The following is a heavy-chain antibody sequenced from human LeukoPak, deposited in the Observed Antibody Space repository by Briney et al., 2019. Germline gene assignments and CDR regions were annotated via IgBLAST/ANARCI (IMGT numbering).Heavy chain of an antibody. CDR2: INHSGST. Sequence: SETLSLTCAVYGGSFCVYYWSWIRQPPGKGLEWVGEINHSGSTNYNPSLKSRVTISVDTSKNQFSLKLSSVTAADTAVYYCAGIATGFNWFDPWGQGTLVTVSS. J-gene: IGHJ5*02. CDR1: GGSFCVYY. D-gene: IGHD6-13*01. CDR3: AGIATGFNWFDP. V-gene: IGHV4-34*01.